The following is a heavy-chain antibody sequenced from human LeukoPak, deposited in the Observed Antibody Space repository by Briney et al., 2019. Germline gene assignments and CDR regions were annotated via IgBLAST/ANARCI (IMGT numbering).Heavy chain of an antibody. J-gene: IGHJ3*02. CDR2: ISAYNGNT. Sequence: ASVKVSCKASGYTFTSYGISRVRQAPGQGLEWMGWISAYNGNTNYAQKLQGRVTMTTDTSTSTAYMELRSLRSDDTAVYYCARVFYYYDSSGYGPPPDAFDIWGQGTMVTVSS. CDR3: ARVFYYYDSSGYGPPPDAFDI. CDR1: GYTFTSYG. V-gene: IGHV1-18*01. D-gene: IGHD3-22*01.